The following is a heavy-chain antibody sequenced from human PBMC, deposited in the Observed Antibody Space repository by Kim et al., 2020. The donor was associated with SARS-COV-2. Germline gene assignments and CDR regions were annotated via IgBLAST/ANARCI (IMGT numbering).Heavy chain of an antibody. J-gene: IGHJ6*02. CDR2: ISGSGGST. D-gene: IGHD3-3*01. CDR1: GFTFSSYA. V-gene: IGHV3-23*01. CDR3: AKGHWYYDFWRGSPMHSYYDGMHF. Sequence: GGSLRLSCAASGFTFSSYAMSWVRQAPGKGLEWVSAISGSGGSTYYADSVKGRFTISRDNSKNTLWLQMNSLRAEDTAVYYCAKGHWYYDFWRGSPMHSYYDGMHFWGQRTTDTDSS.